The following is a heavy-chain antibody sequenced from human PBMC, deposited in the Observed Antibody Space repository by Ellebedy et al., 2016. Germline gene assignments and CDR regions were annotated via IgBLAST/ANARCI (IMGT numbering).Heavy chain of an antibody. Sequence: GGSLRLXCAASGFTFADYAMHWVRQAPGKGLEWVSGISWNSGSIGYADSVKGRFTISRDNAKNSLYLQMNSLRAEDTALYYCAKDRAGYGFDYWGQGTLVTVSS. CDR1: GFTFADYA. CDR3: AKDRAGYGFDY. V-gene: IGHV3-9*01. D-gene: IGHD5-18*01. CDR2: ISWNSGSI. J-gene: IGHJ4*02.